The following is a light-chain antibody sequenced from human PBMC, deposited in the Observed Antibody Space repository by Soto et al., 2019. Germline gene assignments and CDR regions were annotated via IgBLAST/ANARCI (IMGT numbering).Light chain of an antibody. CDR1: SSDVGGYNY. J-gene: IGLJ3*02. CDR2: DVS. Sequence: QSALTQPASVSGSPGQSITISCTGTSSDVGGYNYVSWFQQHPGKAPKLMIYDVSSRPSGVSNRFSGSKSGNTASLTISGRQAEDEADYYCSSYTTSSTGVFGGGTKLTV. V-gene: IGLV2-14*01. CDR3: SSYTTSSTGV.